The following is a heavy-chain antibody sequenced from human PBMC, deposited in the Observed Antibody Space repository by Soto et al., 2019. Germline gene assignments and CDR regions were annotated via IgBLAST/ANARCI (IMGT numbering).Heavy chain of an antibody. CDR3: AKDARYSSSWYVADY. Sequence: EVQLLESGGGLVQPGGSLRLSCEASGFTFSSYAMSWVRQVPGKGLEWVSAISGTGANTYYADSVKGRFTVSRDKSKNTLYLQMNSLRAEDTAVYYCAKDARYSSSWYVADYWGQGTLVTVSS. V-gene: IGHV3-23*01. CDR1: GFTFSSYA. J-gene: IGHJ4*02. D-gene: IGHD6-13*01. CDR2: ISGTGANT.